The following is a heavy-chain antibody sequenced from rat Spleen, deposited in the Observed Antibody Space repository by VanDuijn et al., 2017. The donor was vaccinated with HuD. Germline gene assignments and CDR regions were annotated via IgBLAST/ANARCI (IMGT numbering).Heavy chain of an antibody. D-gene: IGHD1-9*01. CDR2: ISSGGGGT. CDR1: GFTFSSFP. CDR3: ARSFYGYNYDHFDY. V-gene: IGHV5-46*01. Sequence: EVQLVESGGGLVQPGRSLKLSCAASGFTFSSFPMAWVRQAPKKGLEWVASISSGGGGTYYPDSVKGRFTISRDPAQNTLYLQMNSLQTEDIATYYCARSFYGYNYDHFDYWGQGVMVTVSS. J-gene: IGHJ2*01.